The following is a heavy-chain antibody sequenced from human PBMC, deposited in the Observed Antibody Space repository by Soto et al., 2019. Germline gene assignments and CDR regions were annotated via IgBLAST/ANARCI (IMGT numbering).Heavy chain of an antibody. Sequence: EVQLVESGGGLVQPGGSLRLSCAASGFTFSSYWMSWVRQAPGKGLEWVANIKQDGSEKYYVDFVKGRFTISRDNAKNSMYLQMNRPRAGDTAVYYCERWETPTTVIKDAFDIWGQGTMVTVSS. J-gene: IGHJ3*02. D-gene: IGHD4-4*01. CDR1: GFTFSSYW. CDR2: IKQDGSEK. V-gene: IGHV3-7*01. CDR3: ERWETPTTVIKDAFDI.